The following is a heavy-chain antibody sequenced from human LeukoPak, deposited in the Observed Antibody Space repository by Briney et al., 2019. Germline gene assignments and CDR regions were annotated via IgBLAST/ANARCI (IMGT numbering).Heavy chain of an antibody. CDR1: GFTFSSYN. Sequence: PGGSLRLSCAASGFTFSSYNMNWVRQAPGKGLEWVSFISSSNSYINYADSVKGRFTISRDNAKNSLYLQMNSLRAEDTAVYYCASSRWLQLGYFDYWGQGTLVTVSS. CDR2: ISSSNSYI. D-gene: IGHD5-24*01. CDR3: ASSRWLQLGYFDY. J-gene: IGHJ4*02. V-gene: IGHV3-21*01.